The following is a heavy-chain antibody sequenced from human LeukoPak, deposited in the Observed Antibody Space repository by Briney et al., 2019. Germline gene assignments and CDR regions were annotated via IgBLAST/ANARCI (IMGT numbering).Heavy chain of an antibody. CDR3: ARTRQDLYYFDY. J-gene: IGHJ4*02. CDR1: GFTFSSYS. V-gene: IGHV3-21*01. CDR2: ISSSSSYI. Sequence: PGGSLRLSCAASGFTFSSYSMNWVRQAPGKGLEWVSSISSSSSYIYYADSVKGRFTISRDNAKNSLYLQMNSLRAEDTAVYYRARTRQDLYYFDYWGQGTLVTVSS.